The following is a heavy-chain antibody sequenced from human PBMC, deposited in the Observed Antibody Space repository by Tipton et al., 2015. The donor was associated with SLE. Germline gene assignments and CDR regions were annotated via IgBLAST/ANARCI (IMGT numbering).Heavy chain of an antibody. J-gene: IGHJ6*02. CDR3: ARKIEGYYGMDV. CDR2: IYYSGTT. Sequence: TLSLTCTVSGGSVSSGSYYWSWIRQPPGKGLEWIGYIYYSGTTNYNPSLKSRVTISVDTSKNQFSLKLSSVTAADTAVYYCARKIEGYYGMDVWGQGTTVTVSS. CDR1: GGSVSSGSYY. V-gene: IGHV4-61*01.